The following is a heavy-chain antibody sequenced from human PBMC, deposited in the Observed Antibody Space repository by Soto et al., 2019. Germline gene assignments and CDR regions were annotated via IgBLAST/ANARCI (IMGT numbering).Heavy chain of an antibody. CDR1: GGTLSSYT. D-gene: IGHD5-12*01. Sequence: QVQLVQSGAEVKKPGSSVKVSCKSSGGTLSSYTITWVRQAPGQRLECMGGIIPIFGTANYAQKFQGKVTISRDECTTTAYMELGSLRAEDTAVYYCARSGAAAIEWDGGSWLDPWGQGTLVAVSS. J-gene: IGHJ5*02. CDR3: ARSGAAAIEWDGGSWLDP. V-gene: IGHV1-69*05. CDR2: IIPIFGTA.